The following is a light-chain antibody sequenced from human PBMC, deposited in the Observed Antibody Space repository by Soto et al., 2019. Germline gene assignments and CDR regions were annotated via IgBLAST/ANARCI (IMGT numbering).Light chain of an antibody. CDR1: TSDVGGYNY. V-gene: IGLV2-14*01. J-gene: IGLJ1*01. CDR3: TSYTSSGTHV. CDR2: DVI. Sequence: QSVLTQPASVSGSPGQSITLSRTGTTSDVGGYNYVSWHQQHPGKAPKLMIYDVINRPSGVSNRFSGSKSDNTASLTISGLQAEDEADYYCTSYTSSGTHVFGSGTKVTVL.